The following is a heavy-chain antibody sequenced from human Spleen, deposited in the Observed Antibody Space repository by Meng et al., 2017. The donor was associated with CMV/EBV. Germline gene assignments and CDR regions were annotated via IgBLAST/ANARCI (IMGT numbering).Heavy chain of an antibody. J-gene: IGHJ4*02. CDR3: ARGGGVEGSYFYFDY. CDR2: IYYSGST. D-gene: IGHD1-26*01. V-gene: IGHV4-59*11. Sequence: SETLSLTCVVFGESFSGHYWSWIRQPPGKGLEWIGYIYYSGSTNYNPSLKSRVTISVDTSKNQFSLKLSSVTAADTAVYYCARGGGVEGSYFYFDYWGQGSLVTVSS. CDR1: GESFSGHY.